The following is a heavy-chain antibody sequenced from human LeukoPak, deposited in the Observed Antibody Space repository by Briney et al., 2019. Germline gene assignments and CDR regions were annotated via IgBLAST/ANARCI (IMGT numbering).Heavy chain of an antibody. J-gene: IGHJ5*02. CDR1: GYTFTSYG. D-gene: IGHD6-6*01. CDR2: ISAYNGNT. V-gene: IGHV1-18*01. Sequence: ASVKVSCMASGYTFTSYGISWVRQAPGQGLEWMGWISAYNGNTNYAQKLQGRVTMTTDTSTSTAYMELRSLRSDDTAVYYCARDLGSSATSTNWFDPWGQGTLVTVSS. CDR3: ARDLGSSATSTNWFDP.